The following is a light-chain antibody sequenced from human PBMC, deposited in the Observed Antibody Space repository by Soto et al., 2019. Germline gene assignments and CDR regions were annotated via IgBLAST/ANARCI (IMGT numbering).Light chain of an antibody. Sequence: DIQMTQSPSSLATSVCDRITSTIRASQSIRNDLGWYQQKPGKAPKLLIYHASTLESGVPSRFSGSGSGTEFTLTISSLQPDDFATYYCQQYNSYSNAFGQGTRLDI. J-gene: IGKJ5*01. CDR1: QSIRND. CDR2: HAS. V-gene: IGKV1-17*01. CDR3: QQYNSYSNA.